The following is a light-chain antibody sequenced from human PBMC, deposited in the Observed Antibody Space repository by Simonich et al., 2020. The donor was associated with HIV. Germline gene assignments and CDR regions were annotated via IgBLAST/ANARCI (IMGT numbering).Light chain of an antibody. CDR2: WAS. Sequence: DIVMTQSPDSLAVSLGERATINCKSSQSVLYSSNNKNSVAWYQQKPGQPPKLLIYWASTRESGVPDRFSGSGSGTDFTLTISSLQAEDVAVYYCQQYYSTPGTFGQGTKLEIK. V-gene: IGKV4-1*01. CDR1: QSVLYSSNNKNS. CDR3: QQYYSTPGT. J-gene: IGKJ2*02.